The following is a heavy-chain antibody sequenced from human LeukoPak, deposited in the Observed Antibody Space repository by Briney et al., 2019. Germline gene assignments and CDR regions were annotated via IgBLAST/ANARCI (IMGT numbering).Heavy chain of an antibody. J-gene: IGHJ4*02. CDR1: GGSISSYY. CDR3: ARLASGSYGPLTPFDY. V-gene: IGHV4-59*08. D-gene: IGHD1-26*01. CDR2: IYYSGST. Sequence: SETLSLTCTVSGGSISSYYWSWIRQPPGKGLEWIGDIYYSGSTNYNPSLKSRVTISVDTSKNHFSLRLSSVTAADTAVYYSARLASGSYGPLTPFDYWGQGTLVTVSS.